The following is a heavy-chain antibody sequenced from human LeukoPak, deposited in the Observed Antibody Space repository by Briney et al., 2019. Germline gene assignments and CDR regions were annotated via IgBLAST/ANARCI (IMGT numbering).Heavy chain of an antibody. CDR2: INPSGGST. V-gene: IGHV1-46*01. D-gene: IGHD3-22*01. J-gene: IGHJ6*02. CDR1: GYTFTSYY. Sequence: ASVKVSCKASGYTFTSYYMHWVRQAPGQGLEWMGIINPSGGSTSYAQKFQGRVTMTRDTSTSTVYMELSSLRSEDTAVYYCARDRRLHYYDSSGPLGYDYHSMDVWGQGTTVTVSS. CDR3: ARDRRLHYYDSSGPLGYDYHSMDV.